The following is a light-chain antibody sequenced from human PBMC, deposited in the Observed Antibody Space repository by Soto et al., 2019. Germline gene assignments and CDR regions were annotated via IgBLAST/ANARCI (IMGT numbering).Light chain of an antibody. V-gene: IGKV1-5*03. CDR1: QSISSW. Sequence: DIQITRSPSTLSASVGDRVTITCRASQSISSWLAWYQQKTGKAPKLLIYKASSLESGVPSRFSGSGSGTDFTLTISSLQTEDFATYYCKKSYIIPWTLGQGTKGDIK. CDR2: KAS. J-gene: IGKJ1*01. CDR3: KKSYIIPWT.